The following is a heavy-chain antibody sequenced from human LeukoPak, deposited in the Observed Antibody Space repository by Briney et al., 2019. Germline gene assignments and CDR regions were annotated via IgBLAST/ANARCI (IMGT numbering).Heavy chain of an antibody. CDR3: ARDEHLWQISH. CDR1: GFTVSSNY. D-gene: IGHD3-3*02. Sequence: GGSLRLSCAASGFTVSSNYMSWVRQAPGKGLVWVSRISEDGRATTYADYVKGRFTISKDNAKNSVYLQMNSLRAEDTAVYYCARDEHLWQISHWGQGTLVTVSS. V-gene: IGHV3-74*01. CDR2: ISEDGRAT. J-gene: IGHJ4*02.